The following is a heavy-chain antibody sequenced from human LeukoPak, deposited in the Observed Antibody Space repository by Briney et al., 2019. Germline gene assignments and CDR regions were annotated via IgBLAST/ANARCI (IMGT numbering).Heavy chain of an antibody. V-gene: IGHV4-30-2*01. Sequence: SGTLSLTCAVSGGSISSGGYSWSWIRQPPGKGLEWIGYIYHSGSTYYNPSLKSRVTISVDRSKNQFSLKLSSVTAADTAVYYCARYCSSTSCRGGLDPWGQGTLVTVSS. CDR2: IYHSGST. CDR3: ARYCSSTSCRGGLDP. CDR1: GGSISSGGYS. J-gene: IGHJ5*02. D-gene: IGHD2-2*01.